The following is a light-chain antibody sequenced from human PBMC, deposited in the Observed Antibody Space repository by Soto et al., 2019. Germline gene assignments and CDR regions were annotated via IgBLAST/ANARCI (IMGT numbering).Light chain of an antibody. CDR1: QSVSNF. CDR2: DTS. V-gene: IGKV3-11*01. J-gene: IGKJ1*01. Sequence: EIFLTQSPATLSLSPGERATLSCWASQSVSNFLAWYQQKPGQAPRLLIYDTSNRATGIPARFSGSGSGTGFTLTISSLEPEDFAVYYCHQRFNWPQTFGQGTKVEI. CDR3: HQRFNWPQT.